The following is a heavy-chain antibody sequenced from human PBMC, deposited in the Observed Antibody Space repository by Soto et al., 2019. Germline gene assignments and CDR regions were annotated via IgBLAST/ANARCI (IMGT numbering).Heavy chain of an antibody. J-gene: IGHJ6*02. Sequence: GGSLRLSCAASGFTFSSYAMHWVRQAPGKGLEWVAVISYDGSNKYYADSVKGRFTISRDNSKNTLYLQMNSLRAEDTAVYYCARHGPAGMASLGDYYYGMDVWGQGTTVTVSS. CDR3: ARHGPAGMASLGDYYYGMDV. D-gene: IGHD3-16*01. V-gene: IGHV3-30-3*01. CDR1: GFTFSSYA. CDR2: ISYDGSNK.